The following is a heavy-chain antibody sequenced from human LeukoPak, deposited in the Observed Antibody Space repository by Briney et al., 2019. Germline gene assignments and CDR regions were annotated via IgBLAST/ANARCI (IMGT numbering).Heavy chain of an antibody. Sequence: SETLSLTCTVSGGSISSYYWSWIRQPPGKGLEWIGYIYYSGSTNYNPSLKSRVTISVDTSKNQFSLKLSSVTAADTAVYYCARGVLLRFGEHDAFDIWGQGTMVTVSS. CDR3: ARGVLLRFGEHDAFDI. CDR1: GGSISSYY. D-gene: IGHD3-10*01. J-gene: IGHJ3*02. V-gene: IGHV4-59*08. CDR2: IYYSGST.